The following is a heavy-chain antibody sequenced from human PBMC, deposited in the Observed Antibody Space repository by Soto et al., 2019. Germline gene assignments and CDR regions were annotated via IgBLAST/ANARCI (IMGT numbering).Heavy chain of an antibody. D-gene: IGHD5-18*01. CDR1: GYTFSSHD. CDR2: MNPTTGHT. CDR3: ARSGYDYGNFDC. J-gene: IGHJ4*02. V-gene: IGHV1-8*01. Sequence: QVQLVQSGAEVKKPGASVKVSCKTSGYTFSSHDINWVRQAPGRGLEWMGWMNPTTGHTGYAQKSQGRVTMTRDTSITTAYMALRSLRSEDTAVYFCARSGYDYGNFDCWGQGTLVTVSS.